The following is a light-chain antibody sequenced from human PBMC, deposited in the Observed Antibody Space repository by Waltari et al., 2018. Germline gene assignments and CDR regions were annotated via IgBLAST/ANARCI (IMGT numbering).Light chain of an antibody. CDR1: QSVSSN. CDR2: GSS. V-gene: IGKV3-20*01. Sequence: EIVLTQSPGPLSLSPGERATLSCRTSQSVSSNLAWYQQKPGQAPRLLISGSSSRAPGIPDRFSGSGSGTDFTLTISRLEPEDFAVYYCQHYVPSPPWTFGQGTKVEIK. CDR3: QHYVPSPPWT. J-gene: IGKJ1*01.